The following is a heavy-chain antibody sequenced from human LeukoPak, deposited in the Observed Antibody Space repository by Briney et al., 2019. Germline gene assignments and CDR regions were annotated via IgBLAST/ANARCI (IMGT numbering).Heavy chain of an antibody. CDR3: AREVYRIGVGGFDP. Sequence: PGGSLRLSCAASGFSFDDYDMAWVRQAPGQGLEWVSDIDWKGRPTSYADSVKGRFTISRDNAKKSLYLQLDSLRAEDTALYYCAREVYRIGVGGFDPWGQGTLVIVSS. D-gene: IGHD6-19*01. V-gene: IGHV3-20*04. CDR1: GFSFDDYD. J-gene: IGHJ5*02. CDR2: IDWKGRPT.